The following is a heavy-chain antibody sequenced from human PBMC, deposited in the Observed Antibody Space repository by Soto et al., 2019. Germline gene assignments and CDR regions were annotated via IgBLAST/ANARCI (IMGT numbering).Heavy chain of an antibody. CDR3: ARQSYYGSGSFPNY. CDR2: IDPSDSYT. V-gene: IGHV5-10-1*01. D-gene: IGHD3-10*01. Sequence: PGESLKISCKGSGYSFTTYWISWVRQMPGKGLEWLGSIDPSDSYTTYTPSFQGHVTISADRSISTAYLEWSSLKASDTAMYYCARQSYYGSGSFPNYWGQGTLVTVSS. J-gene: IGHJ4*02. CDR1: GYSFTTYW.